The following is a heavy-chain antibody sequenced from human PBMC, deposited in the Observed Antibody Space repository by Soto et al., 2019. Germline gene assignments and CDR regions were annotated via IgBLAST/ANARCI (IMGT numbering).Heavy chain of an antibody. CDR2: VFHTGTT. V-gene: IGHV4-4*02. Sequence: QVQLQESGPGLVKPSGTLSLTCAVSGDSVSSPYYWCWVRQPPGKGLEWIGEVFHTGTTSYYPSLRSRVTISMDKSNNQFSLDLSSVTAADTAVYYCARSAGWYAVHSWGPGTLVIVSS. D-gene: IGHD6-19*01. J-gene: IGHJ4*02. CDR1: GDSVSSPYY. CDR3: ARSAGWYAVHS.